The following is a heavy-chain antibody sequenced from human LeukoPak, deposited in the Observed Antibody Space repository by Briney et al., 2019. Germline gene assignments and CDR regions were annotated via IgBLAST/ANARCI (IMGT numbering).Heavy chain of an antibody. Sequence: GASVEVSCKASGYTFTGYYMHWVRQAPGQGLEWMGRINPNSGGTNYAQKFQGRVTMTRDTSISTAYMELSRLRSDDTAVYYCATIPMYSGSYSYAFDIWGQGTMVTVSS. D-gene: IGHD1-26*01. CDR2: INPNSGGT. J-gene: IGHJ3*02. CDR1: GYTFTGYY. V-gene: IGHV1-2*06. CDR3: ATIPMYSGSYSYAFDI.